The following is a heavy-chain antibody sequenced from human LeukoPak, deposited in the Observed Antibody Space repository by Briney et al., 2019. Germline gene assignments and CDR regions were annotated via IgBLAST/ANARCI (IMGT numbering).Heavy chain of an antibody. J-gene: IGHJ4*02. Sequence: GGSLRLSCGASGFTFSSYAMTWVRQAPGKGLEWVSVISGSGTNTYYADSVKGRFTISRDNSKNTLYLQMNGLRAEDTAVYYCAKDSVYDFWSGYYSSHFDYWGQGTLVTVSS. CDR1: GFTFSSYA. CDR2: ISGSGTNT. CDR3: AKDSVYDFWSGYYSSHFDY. V-gene: IGHV3-23*01. D-gene: IGHD3-3*01.